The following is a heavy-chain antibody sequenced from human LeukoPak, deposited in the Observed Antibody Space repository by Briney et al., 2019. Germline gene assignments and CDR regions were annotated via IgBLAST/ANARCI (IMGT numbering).Heavy chain of an antibody. CDR3: AKSLLTTASGTGRAFDI. J-gene: IGHJ3*02. Sequence: GGSLRLSCTASGFTVSSNCMSWVRRAPGKGLEWVSGISASGDVTFHADPLKGRFTISRDNSKNTLYLQMDSLRAEDTAKYYCAKSLLTTASGTGRAFDIWGQGTVVTVSA. V-gene: IGHV3-23*01. CDR2: ISASGDVT. CDR1: GFTVSSNC. D-gene: IGHD1-26*01.